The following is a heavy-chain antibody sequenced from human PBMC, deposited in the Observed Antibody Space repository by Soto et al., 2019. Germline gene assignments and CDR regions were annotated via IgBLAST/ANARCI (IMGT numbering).Heavy chain of an antibody. CDR3: VRGHFDSSGYSKPFDV. D-gene: IGHD6-19*01. Sequence: QVQLQESGPGLVKPSETLSLTCTVSGASIRTSYWSWIRQPPGKGLEWIGYIYYTGNSNYNRSLRSRITIAVETSKNQISLKMSSVTAADTAMYYCVRGHFDSSGYSKPFDVWGQGTMVTVSS. V-gene: IGHV4-59*01. CDR2: IYYTGNS. J-gene: IGHJ3*01. CDR1: GASIRTSY.